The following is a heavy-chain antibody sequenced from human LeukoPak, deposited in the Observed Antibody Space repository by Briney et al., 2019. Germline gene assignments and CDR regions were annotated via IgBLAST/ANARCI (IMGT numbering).Heavy chain of an antibody. Sequence: GRSLRLSCAASGFTFTSYGIDWVRQAPGKGLEWVAVIWYDGSEKYYADSVKGRFTISRDQSKNTAYLQMNSLRAEDTAVYYCARLGSRWSFDYWGQGALVTVSS. CDR1: GFTFTSYG. CDR2: IWYDGSEK. V-gene: IGHV3-33*01. D-gene: IGHD6-19*01. J-gene: IGHJ4*02. CDR3: ARLGSRWSFDY.